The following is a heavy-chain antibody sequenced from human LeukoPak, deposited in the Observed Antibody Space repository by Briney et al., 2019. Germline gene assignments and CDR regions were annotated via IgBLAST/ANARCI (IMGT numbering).Heavy chain of an antibody. CDR2: ISGSGGST. Sequence: GGSLRLSCAASGFTFSSYAMSWVRQAPGKGLEWVSAISGSGGSTYYADSVKGRFTISRDNSKNTLYLQMNSLRAEDTAVYYCAKDSGVTYYYYMDVWGKGTTVTVSS. CDR3: AKDSGVTYYYYMDV. CDR1: GFTFSSYA. D-gene: IGHD2-8*01. J-gene: IGHJ6*03. V-gene: IGHV3-23*01.